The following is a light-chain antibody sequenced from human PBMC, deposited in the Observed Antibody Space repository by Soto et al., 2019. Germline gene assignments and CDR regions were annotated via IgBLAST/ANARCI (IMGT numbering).Light chain of an antibody. CDR1: QTVSNN. CDR2: FAS. V-gene: IGKV3-15*01. CDR3: QHYNELPLT. J-gene: IGKJ4*01. Sequence: ERVMTQFPATLSVSPGAKATLSCRASQTVSNNLAWYQQKPGQAPRLLIYFASTRATGVPARFSGSGSGTDFTLTISNLQSEDSAVYYCQHYNELPLTFGGGTKLETK.